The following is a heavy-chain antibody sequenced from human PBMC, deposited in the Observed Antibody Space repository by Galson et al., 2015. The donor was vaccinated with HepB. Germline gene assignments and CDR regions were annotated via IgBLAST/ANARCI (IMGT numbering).Heavy chain of an antibody. CDR2: ISSSSSYT. J-gene: IGHJ4*02. CDR3: ARDRSVEMATMINFDY. CDR1: GFTFSDYY. D-gene: IGHD5-24*01. V-gene: IGHV3-11*06. Sequence: SLRLSCAASGFTFSDYYMSWIRQAPGKGLEWVSYISSSSSYTNYADSVKGRFTISRDNAKNSLYLQMNSLRAEDTAVYYCARDRSVEMATMINFDYWGQGTLVTVSS.